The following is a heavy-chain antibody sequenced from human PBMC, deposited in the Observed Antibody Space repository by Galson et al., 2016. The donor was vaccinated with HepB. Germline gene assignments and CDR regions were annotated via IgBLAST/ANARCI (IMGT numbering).Heavy chain of an antibody. CDR1: GFIFSSYT. Sequence: SLRLSCAASGFIFSSYTMNWVRQAPGKGLEWVSSITTGGNYIHYADSVKGRFTISRDNAKNSLYLEMNSLRAEDTAVYYCARWGVPRPLDYWGQGTVVTVSS. V-gene: IGHV3-21*01. CDR2: ITTGGNYI. J-gene: IGHJ4*03. D-gene: IGHD6-6*01. CDR3: ARWGVPRPLDY.